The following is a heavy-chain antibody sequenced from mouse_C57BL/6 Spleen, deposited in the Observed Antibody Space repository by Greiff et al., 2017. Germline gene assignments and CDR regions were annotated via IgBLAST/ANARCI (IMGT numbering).Heavy chain of an antibody. J-gene: IGHJ1*03. Sequence: EVMLVESGEGLVKPGGSLKLSCAASGFTFSSYAMSWVRQTPEERLEWVAYISSGGDYIYYADTVKGRFTISRDNARNTLYLQMSSLKSEDTAMYYCTRIPGWYFDVWGTGTTVTVSS. V-gene: IGHV5-9-1*02. CDR2: ISSGGDYI. CDR3: TRIPGWYFDV. CDR1: GFTFSSYA.